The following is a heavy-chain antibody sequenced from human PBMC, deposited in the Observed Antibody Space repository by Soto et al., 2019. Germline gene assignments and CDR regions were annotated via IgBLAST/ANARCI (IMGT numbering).Heavy chain of an antibody. Sequence: PGGSLRLSCAASGFTFSSYGMHWVRQAPGKGLEWVAVISYDGSNKYYADSVKGRFAISRDNSKNTLYLQMNSLRAEDTAVYYCAKSAARRGFDPWGQGNLVTV. CDR3: AKSAARRGFDP. V-gene: IGHV3-30*18. J-gene: IGHJ5*02. CDR1: GFTFSSYG. D-gene: IGHD6-6*01. CDR2: ISYDGSNK.